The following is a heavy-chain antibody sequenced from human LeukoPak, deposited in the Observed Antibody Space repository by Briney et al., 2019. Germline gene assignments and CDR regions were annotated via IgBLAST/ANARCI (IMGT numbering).Heavy chain of an antibody. CDR1: GGSISSGNYY. CDR3: ARGPPYYYYYMDV. V-gene: IGHV4-61*02. Sequence: SETLSLTCTVSGGSISSGNYYYSWIRQPAGKGLEWLGRIYISGTTNYNPSLKSRVTISVDTSKNQFSLKLSSVTAADTAVYYCARGPPYYYYYMDVWGKGTTVTISS. J-gene: IGHJ6*03. CDR2: IYISGTT.